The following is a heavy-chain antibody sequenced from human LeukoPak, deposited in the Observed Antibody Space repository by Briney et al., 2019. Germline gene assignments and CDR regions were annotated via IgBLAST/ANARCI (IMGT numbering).Heavy chain of an antibody. CDR1: GFTFEEYG. V-gene: IGHV3-20*04. D-gene: IGHD6-6*01. CDR3: ARGPSGSRYFDY. CDR2: INRNGGDT. Sequence: AGGSLRLSCAASGFTFEEYGINWVRQVRGKGLEWVAGINRNGGDTGFGDSVRGRFTISRDNAKNSLYLQMNSLRAEDTAFYYCARGPSGSRYFDYWGQGTLVTVSS. J-gene: IGHJ4*02.